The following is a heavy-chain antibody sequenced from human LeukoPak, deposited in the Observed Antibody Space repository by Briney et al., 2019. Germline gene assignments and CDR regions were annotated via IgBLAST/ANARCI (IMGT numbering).Heavy chain of an antibody. CDR1: GYTFTNYG. CDR2: ISAYNGNT. D-gene: IGHD3-22*01. J-gene: IGHJ4*02. Sequence: ASVKVSCKASGYTFTNYGITWVRQAPGQGLEWMGWISAYNGNTNYAQRLQGRGNMTTDTSTTTVYLELRSLRSDDTAVYYCARDYYYDTSGYYRFDYWGQGTLVTVSS. V-gene: IGHV1-18*01. CDR3: ARDYYYDTSGYYRFDY.